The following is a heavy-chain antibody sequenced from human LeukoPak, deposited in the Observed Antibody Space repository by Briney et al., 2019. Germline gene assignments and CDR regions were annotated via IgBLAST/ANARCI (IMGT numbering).Heavy chain of an antibody. CDR1: GGSISSYY. CDR3: ARLKYYYDSSGYRAEYFQH. Sequence: PSETLSLTCTVSGGSISSYYWSWIRQPPGKGLEWIGYIYYSGSTNYNPSLKSRVAISVYTSKNQFSLKLSSVTAADTAVYYCARLKYYYDSSGYRAEYFQHWGQGTLVTVSS. V-gene: IGHV4-59*01. CDR2: IYYSGST. J-gene: IGHJ1*01. D-gene: IGHD3-22*01.